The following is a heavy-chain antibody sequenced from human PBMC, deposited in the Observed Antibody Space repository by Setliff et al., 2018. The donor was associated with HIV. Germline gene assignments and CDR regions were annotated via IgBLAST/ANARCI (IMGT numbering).Heavy chain of an antibody. J-gene: IGHJ5*01. CDR1: SDSISSYS. CDR3: ARRVLQDSTITSSNWFDS. D-gene: IGHD2-2*01. V-gene: IGHV4-4*09. CDR2: VYASGET. Sequence: PSETLSLTCTVSSDSISSYSWNWIRQPPGRGLEWIGYVYASGETNYNPSLKSRVTMSTDTSRNQFFLNLSYATAADTAVYFCARRVLQDSTITSSNWFDSWGQGTLVTVSS.